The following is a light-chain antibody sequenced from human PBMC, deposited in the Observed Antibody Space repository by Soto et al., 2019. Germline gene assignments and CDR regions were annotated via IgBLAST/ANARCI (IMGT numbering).Light chain of an antibody. V-gene: IGLV2-11*01. CDR3: CSYAGGYTYL. J-gene: IGLJ1*01. CDR1: GHDVGAYNY. CDR2: DVA. Sequence: QSALTQLRSVSGSPGQSVTISCTGTGHDVGAYNYVPWYQQHPGRPPKLMIYDVARWPYGVPDRFSGSKSGNTASLTSSGLQAEDEADYFCCSYAGGYTYLFGTGTKLTVL.